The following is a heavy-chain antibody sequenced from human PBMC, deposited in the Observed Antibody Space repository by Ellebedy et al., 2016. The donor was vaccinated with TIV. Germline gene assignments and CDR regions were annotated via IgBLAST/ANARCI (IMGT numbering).Heavy chain of an antibody. Sequence: GESLKISCADSGSTFSSYWMTWVRPPAGKGLEWVANIKQDGRDKYYVDSVRGRFTISRDNAKNSLYLQMNSLTVEDTAVYYCARGGPGGDNWFFGLWGRGTRVTVSS. CDR1: GSTFSSYW. CDR3: ARGGPGGDNWFFGL. J-gene: IGHJ2*01. V-gene: IGHV3-7*01. D-gene: IGHD3-10*01. CDR2: IKQDGRDK.